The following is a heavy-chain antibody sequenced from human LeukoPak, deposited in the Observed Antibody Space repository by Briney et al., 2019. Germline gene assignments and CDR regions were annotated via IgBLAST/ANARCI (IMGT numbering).Heavy chain of an antibody. J-gene: IGHJ4*02. CDR3: ARVGMATMNLDY. CDR1: GGSISSGDYY. D-gene: IGHD5-24*01. Sequence: PSQTLSLTCTVSGGSISSGDYYWSWIRQPPGKGLEWIGYIYYSGSTYYNPSLKSRVTISVDTSKNQFSLKLSSVTAADTAVYYCARVGMATMNLDYWGQGTLVTVSS. V-gene: IGHV4-30-4*01. CDR2: IYYSGST.